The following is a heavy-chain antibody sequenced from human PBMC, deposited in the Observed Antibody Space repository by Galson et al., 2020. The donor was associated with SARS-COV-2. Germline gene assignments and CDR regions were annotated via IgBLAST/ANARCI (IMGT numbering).Heavy chain of an antibody. J-gene: IGHJ4*02. CDR3: SSLHSSSWGTY. D-gene: IGHD6-13*01. V-gene: IGHV3-73*01. Sequence: GGSLRLPCAVSEFTFGDSAMHWVRQAPGKGFEWVGRIRTRGYNYATSYAASVKGRFTISRDDSRSTAYLQLNSLKTEDTAMYYCSSLHSSSWGTYWGQGTLVTVSS. CDR2: IRTRGYNYAT. CDR1: EFTFGDSA.